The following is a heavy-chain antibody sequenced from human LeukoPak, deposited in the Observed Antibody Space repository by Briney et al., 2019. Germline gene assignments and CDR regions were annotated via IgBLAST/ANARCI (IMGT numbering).Heavy chain of an antibody. J-gene: IGHJ3*02. CDR3: AKDEFVASDFTGAFDI. V-gene: IGHV3-9*03. CDR1: GFTFDDYA. Sequence: PGGSLRLSCAAFGFTFDDYAMHWVRQAPGQGLEWVSGISWNSGSIGYADSVKGRFTISRDNAKNSLYLQMNSLRAEDMALYYCAKDEFVASDFTGAFDIWGQGTMVTV. D-gene: IGHD2-8*02. CDR2: ISWNSGSI.